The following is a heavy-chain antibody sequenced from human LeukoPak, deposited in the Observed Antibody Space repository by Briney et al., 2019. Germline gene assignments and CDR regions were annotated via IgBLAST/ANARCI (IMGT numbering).Heavy chain of an antibody. V-gene: IGHV4-59*01. J-gene: IGHJ4*02. Sequence: SETLSLTCTVSGDSITSYYWNCVRQSPEKGLEWIGYIHHTGKNYYNPSLKSRITMSVDTSKSQFFLKLSSVTAADTAVYYCAKWHERLVAFDSWGQGTLVTVSS. CDR3: AKWHERLVAFDS. CDR2: IHHTGKN. CDR1: GDSITSYY. D-gene: IGHD1-1*01.